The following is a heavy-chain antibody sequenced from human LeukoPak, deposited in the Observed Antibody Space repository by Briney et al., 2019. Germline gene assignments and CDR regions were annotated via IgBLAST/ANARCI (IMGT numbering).Heavy chain of an antibody. D-gene: IGHD3-22*01. V-gene: IGHV4-4*07. CDR2: IYGSGIT. CDR1: GGSIISNY. CDR3: ARLKFYDSTGYSPGYYMDV. J-gene: IGHJ6*03. Sequence: SETLSLTCTVPGGSIISNYWSWIRQSAGTGLEWIGRIYGSGITDYNPSLKSRVTMSLDTSRKQFSLRLTSVTAADTAVYYCARLKFYDSTGYSPGYYMDVWGKGTTVSVFS.